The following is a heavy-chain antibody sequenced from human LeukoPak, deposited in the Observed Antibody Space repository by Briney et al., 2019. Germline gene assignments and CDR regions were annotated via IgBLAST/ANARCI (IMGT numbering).Heavy chain of an antibody. CDR2: ISGSGYTT. J-gene: IGHJ5*02. V-gene: IGHV3-23*01. CDR3: AKGDSAAWSESWVDH. Sequence: PGGSLRLSCAASGFTFRDCGMSWVRQAPGKGLEWVSSISGSGYTTYYADSVKSRFTISRDNSKATLLLHMSSLRVEDTAVYYCAKGDSAAWSESWVDHWGQGTLVTVSS. D-gene: IGHD6-13*01. CDR1: GFTFRDCG.